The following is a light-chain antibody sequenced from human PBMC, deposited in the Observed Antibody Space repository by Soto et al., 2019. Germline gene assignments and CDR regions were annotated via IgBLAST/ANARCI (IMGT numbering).Light chain of an antibody. J-gene: IGLJ1*01. CDR2: QVT. CDR3: TSFAPGRIYV. CDR1: SSDLAIYNY. Sequence: QSVLTQPASVSGSPGQSITISCTGTSSDLAIYNYVSWYQQQPGKAPKLMIYQVTNRPSGVSNRFSGSRSGNPASLTISGLQAEDEGDYYCTSFAPGRIYVFGTGTKVTVL. V-gene: IGLV2-14*01.